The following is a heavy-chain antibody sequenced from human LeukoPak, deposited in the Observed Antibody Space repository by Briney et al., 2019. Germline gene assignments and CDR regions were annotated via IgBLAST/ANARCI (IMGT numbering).Heavy chain of an antibody. CDR3: ASGILYDSSGYAFDI. J-gene: IGHJ3*02. CDR2: ISGSGGST. D-gene: IGHD3-22*01. Sequence: GGSLRLSCAASGFTFGSYAMSWVRQAPGKGLEWVSAISGSGGSTYYADSVKGRFTISRDNSKNTLYLQMNSLRAEDTAVYYCASGILYDSSGYAFDIWGQGTMVTVSS. V-gene: IGHV3-23*01. CDR1: GFTFGSYA.